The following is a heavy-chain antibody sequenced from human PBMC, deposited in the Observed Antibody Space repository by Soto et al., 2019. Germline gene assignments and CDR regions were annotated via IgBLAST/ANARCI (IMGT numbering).Heavy chain of an antibody. J-gene: IGHJ6*02. CDR1: GFSFSSIGEG. V-gene: IGHV2-5*02. Sequence: QITLKESGPTLVKPTHTLTLTCTFPGFSFSSIGEGVGWIRQPPGKALEWLALIYWDDDKRYSPSLKSRLTITKDTSKNQVVLTMTNMDPVDTATYYCVQSRCGGDCLQSYSSHSYYGLDVWGQGTTVTVSS. CDR3: VQSRCGGDCLQSYSSHSYYGLDV. D-gene: IGHD2-21*02. CDR2: IYWDDDK.